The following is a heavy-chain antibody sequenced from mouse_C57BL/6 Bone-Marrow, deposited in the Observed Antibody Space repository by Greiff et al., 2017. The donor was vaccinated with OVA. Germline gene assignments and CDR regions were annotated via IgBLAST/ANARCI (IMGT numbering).Heavy chain of an antibody. CDR1: GYSITSCYY. J-gene: IGHJ3*01. CDR2: ISYDGSN. V-gene: IGHV3-6*01. Sequence: ESGPGLVKPSQSLSLTCSVTGYSITSCYYWNWIRQSPGNKLEWMGYISYDGSNNYNPSLKNRISITRDTAKNQFFLKLNSVTTEDTATYYCARGDSAWCAYWGQGTLVTVSA. CDR3: ARGDSAWCAY.